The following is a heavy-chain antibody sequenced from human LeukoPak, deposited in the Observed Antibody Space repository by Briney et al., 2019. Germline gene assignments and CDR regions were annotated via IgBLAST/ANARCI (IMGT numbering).Heavy chain of an antibody. V-gene: IGHV3-23*01. Sequence: GGSLRLSCAASGFTFSTYAMSWVRQAPGKGLEWVSGLSGSGSSAYYADSVKGRFTISRDNSKNTLYLQMNSLRPEDTAVYYCAKGPSRNIAAAGTDYWGQGTLVTVSS. CDR2: LSGSGSSA. D-gene: IGHD6-13*01. J-gene: IGHJ4*02. CDR1: GFTFSTYA. CDR3: AKGPSRNIAAAGTDY.